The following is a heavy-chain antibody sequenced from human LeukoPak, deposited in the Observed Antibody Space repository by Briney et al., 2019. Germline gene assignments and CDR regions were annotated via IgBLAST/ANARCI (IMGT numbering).Heavy chain of an antibody. D-gene: IGHD3-22*01. J-gene: IGHJ4*02. V-gene: IGHV3-11*04. CDR2: ISGSGAVP. CDR1: GFRFDSFY. CDR3: ARPLIVASEDY. Sequence: GGSLRLSCAASGFRFDSFYMGWIRQVPGEGLDYIAVISGSGAVPYYAESVEGRFTISRDNAKNSLSLQMNSLSADDTAIYYCARPLIVASEDYWGQGTQVIVSS.